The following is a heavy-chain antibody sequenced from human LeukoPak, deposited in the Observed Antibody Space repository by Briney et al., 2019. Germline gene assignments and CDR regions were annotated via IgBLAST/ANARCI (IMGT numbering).Heavy chain of an antibody. CDR1: GYTFTSYY. D-gene: IGHD5-12*01. CDR3: ARDSGYSGYDHYYYMDV. V-gene: IGHV1-2*02. CDR2: INPNSGGT. Sequence: ASVKVSCKSSGYTFTSYYMHWVRQAPGQGLEWMGWINPNSGGTNYAQTFQGSVTMTRDTSISTAYMELSRLRSDDTAVYYCARDSGYSGYDHYYYMDVWGKGTTVTVSS. J-gene: IGHJ6*03.